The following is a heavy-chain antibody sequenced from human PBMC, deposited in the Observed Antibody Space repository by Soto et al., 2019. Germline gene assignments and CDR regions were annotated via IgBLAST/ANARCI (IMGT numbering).Heavy chain of an antibody. CDR2: IKSNAVGGTT. CDR3: TTDGVLVHAGIDF. V-gene: IGHV3-15*07. Sequence: EVQLVESGGGLVQPGGSLRLSCEASGFNFTKDWMNWVRQAPGKGLEWVGRIKSNAVGGTTDYAGPVKGRFTISRDDSQRRLFLQMNNLTNEDTGVYPCTTDGVLVHAGIDFWGQGALVIVSS. J-gene: IGHJ4*02. CDR1: GFNFTKDW. D-gene: IGHD2-8*02.